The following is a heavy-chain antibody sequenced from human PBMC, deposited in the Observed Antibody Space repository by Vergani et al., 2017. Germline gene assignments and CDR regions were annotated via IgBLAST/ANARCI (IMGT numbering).Heavy chain of an antibody. D-gene: IGHD6-13*01. CDR3: ARRIQQLVRPSNYFDY. CDR2: IYYSGST. V-gene: IGHV4-39*01. CDR1: KNSISSSSYY. J-gene: IGHJ4*02. Sequence: QLQLQESGPGLVRPAETLSLTCTVSKNSISSSSYYWGWIRQPPGKGLEWIGSIYYSGSTYYNPSLKSRVTISVDTSKNQFSLKLSSVTAADTAVYYCARRIQQLVRPSNYFDYWGQGTLVTVSS.